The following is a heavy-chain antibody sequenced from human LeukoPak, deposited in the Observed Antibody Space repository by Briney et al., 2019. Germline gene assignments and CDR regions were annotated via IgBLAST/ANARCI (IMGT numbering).Heavy chain of an antibody. Sequence: GASVNVSCKASGGTFSSYAISWVRQAPGQGLEWMGRSIPILGISNYAQKFQGRVTITADKSTSTAYMALSSLRSEDTAVYYCARVRGDYYSTTPYYYGMDVWGQGTTVTVSS. CDR3: ARVRGDYYSTTPYYYGMDV. CDR2: SIPILGIS. D-gene: IGHD2-21*02. CDR1: GGTFSSYA. V-gene: IGHV1-69*04. J-gene: IGHJ6*02.